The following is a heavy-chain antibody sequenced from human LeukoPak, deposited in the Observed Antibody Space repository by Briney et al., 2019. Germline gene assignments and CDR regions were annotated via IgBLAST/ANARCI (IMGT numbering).Heavy chain of an antibody. CDR1: GFTFSSYS. V-gene: IGHV3-21*04. D-gene: IGHD3-10*01. CDR3: ARVYYGSGSLHYYYYYMDV. Sequence: GGSLRLSCAASGFTFSSYSMNWVRQAPGKGLEWVSSISSSSSYIYYADSVKGRFTISRDNSKNTVYLQMNSLRADDTAVHYCARVYYGSGSLHYYYYYMDVWGKGTTVTISS. CDR2: ISSSSSYI. J-gene: IGHJ6*03.